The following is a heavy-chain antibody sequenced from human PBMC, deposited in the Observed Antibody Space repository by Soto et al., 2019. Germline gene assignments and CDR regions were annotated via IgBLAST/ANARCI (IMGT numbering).Heavy chain of an antibody. Sequence: EVQLVESGGGLVQPGGSLRLSCAASGFTVSSNYMSWVRQAPGKGLEWVSVIYSGGSTYYADSVKGRFTISRHNSKNTLYLQMNSLRAEDTAVYYCAKHYDFWKGNWFDPWGQGTLVTVSS. CDR3: AKHYDFWKGNWFDP. CDR1: GFTVSSNY. J-gene: IGHJ5*02. D-gene: IGHD3-3*01. V-gene: IGHV3-53*04. CDR2: IYSGGST.